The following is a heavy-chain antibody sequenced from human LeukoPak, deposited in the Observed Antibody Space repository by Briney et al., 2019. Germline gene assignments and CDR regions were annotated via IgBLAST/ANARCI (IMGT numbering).Heavy chain of an antibody. D-gene: IGHD2-21*01. CDR1: GDSVSSIDAA. CDR2: TYYRSKWYS. CDR3: VRAQFRAFDI. Sequence: SQTLSLTCAISGDSVSSIDAAWNWIRQSPSRGLEWLGRTYYRSKWYSDSAVSVKSRITFSSDTSKNQFSLQLNSVTPEDTAMHYCVRAQFRAFDIWGRGTMVTVSS. V-gene: IGHV6-1*01. J-gene: IGHJ3*02.